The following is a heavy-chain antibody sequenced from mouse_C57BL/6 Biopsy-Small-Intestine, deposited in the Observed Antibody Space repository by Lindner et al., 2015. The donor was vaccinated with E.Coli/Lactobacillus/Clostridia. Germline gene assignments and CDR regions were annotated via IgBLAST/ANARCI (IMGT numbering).Heavy chain of an antibody. J-gene: IGHJ4*01. D-gene: IGHD2-9*01. CDR3: VRQGAYYGFLYALDY. CDR2: IRIKSNNYAA. V-gene: IGHV10-1*01. Sequence: VQLQESGGGLVQPKGSLKLSCAASGFSFSTYAMNWVRQAPGKGLEWVARIRIKSNNYAAYCADSVKDRFTISRDDSEGMLYLQMNNLKTEDTAIYYCVRQGAYYGFLYALDYWGQGTSVTVSS. CDR1: GFSFSTYA.